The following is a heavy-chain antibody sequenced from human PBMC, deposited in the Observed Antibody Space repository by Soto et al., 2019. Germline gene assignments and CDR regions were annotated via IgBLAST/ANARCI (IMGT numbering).Heavy chain of an antibody. Sequence: GGSLRLSCAASGFTFDDYAMHWVRQAPGKGLEWVSGISWNSGSIGYADSVKGRFTISRDNAKNSLYLQMNSLRAEDTALYYCAKDLRIAAARGYYYGMDVWGQGTTVTVSS. CDR3: AKDLRIAAARGYYYGMDV. D-gene: IGHD6-13*01. CDR2: ISWNSGSI. J-gene: IGHJ6*02. CDR1: GFTFDDYA. V-gene: IGHV3-9*01.